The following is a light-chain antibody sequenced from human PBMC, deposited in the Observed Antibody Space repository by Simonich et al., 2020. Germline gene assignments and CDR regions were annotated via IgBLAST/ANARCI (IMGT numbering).Light chain of an antibody. J-gene: IGLJ2*01. V-gene: IGLV2-23*01. CDR2: EGS. CDR1: SSDVGSYNL. Sequence: QSALTQPDSVSGSPGQSITISCTGTSSDVGSYNLVSWYQQHPGKAPKLMIYEGSKRPSGVSKRFSGSKSGNTASLTISGLQAEDEADYYCCSYAGSSTVVFGGGTKLTVL. CDR3: CSYAGSSTVV.